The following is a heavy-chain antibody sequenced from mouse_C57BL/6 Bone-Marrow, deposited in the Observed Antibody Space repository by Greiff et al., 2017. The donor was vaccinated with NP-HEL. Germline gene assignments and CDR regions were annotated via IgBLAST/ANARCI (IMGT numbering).Heavy chain of an antibody. CDR2: ILPGSGST. J-gene: IGHJ3*01. CDR1: GYTFTGYW. V-gene: IGHV1-9*01. D-gene: IGHD2-3*01. Sequence: VQLQESGAGLMKPGASVKLSCTATGYTFTGYWIEWVKQRPGHGLEWIGYILPGSGSTNYNEKFKGQATFTTDTSSNTAFLQLSSLTAEDSAIYYCARGGLLPFFAYWGQGTPVTVSA. CDR3: ARGGLLPFFAY.